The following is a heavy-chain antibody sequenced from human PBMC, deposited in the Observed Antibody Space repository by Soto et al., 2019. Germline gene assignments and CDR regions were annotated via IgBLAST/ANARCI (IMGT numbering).Heavy chain of an antibody. Sequence: QVQLVQSGAEERKPGASVKVSCKASGYTFSTYAMHWVRRAPGQSLEWMGCFNGGNGNIKYSQKFEGRVTITTDTAASTAYMELNMLRSEDTAVYYCARGNVRGGCLDYWGQGTLVSVSS. CDR1: GYTFSTYA. D-gene: IGHD3-10*01. J-gene: IGHJ4*02. CDR2: FNGGNGNI. V-gene: IGHV1-3*05. CDR3: ARGNVRGGCLDY.